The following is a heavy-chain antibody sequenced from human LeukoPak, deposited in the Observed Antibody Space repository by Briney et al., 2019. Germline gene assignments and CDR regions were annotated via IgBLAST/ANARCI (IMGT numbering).Heavy chain of an antibody. J-gene: IGHJ4*02. Sequence: GSLILSCAASGFTFSSYGMHWVRQAPGKGLEWVAVISYDGSNKYYADSVKGRFTISRDNSKNTLYLQMNSLRAEDTAVYYCAKDSRRYCSSTSCYLLGYWGQGTLVTVSS. CDR2: ISYDGSNK. CDR1: GFTFSSYG. V-gene: IGHV3-30*18. CDR3: AKDSRRYCSSTSCYLLGY. D-gene: IGHD2-2*01.